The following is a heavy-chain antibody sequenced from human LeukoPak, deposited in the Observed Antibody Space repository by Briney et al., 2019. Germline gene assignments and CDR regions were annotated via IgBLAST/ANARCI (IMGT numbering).Heavy chain of an antibody. Sequence: SETLSLTCTVSGGSISSSSYYWGWIRQPPGKGLEWIGSIYYSGSTYYNPSLKSRVTISVDTSKNQFSLKLSSVTAADTAVYYCASSQYLEWYDYWGQGTLVTVSS. CDR2: IYYSGST. CDR1: GGSISSSSYY. D-gene: IGHD3-3*01. CDR3: ASSQYLEWYDY. V-gene: IGHV4-39*07. J-gene: IGHJ4*02.